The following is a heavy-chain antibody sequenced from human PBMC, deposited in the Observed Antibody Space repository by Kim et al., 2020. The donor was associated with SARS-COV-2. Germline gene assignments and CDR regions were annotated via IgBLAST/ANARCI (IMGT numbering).Heavy chain of an antibody. D-gene: IGHD3-10*01. CDR2: IKSKIGGGTI. V-gene: IGHV3-15*01. CDR3: TTGPGNSGY. CDR1: GLTFTNAW. Sequence: GGALRLSCVASGLTFTNAWMSWVRQAPGKGLEWVGRIKSKIGGGTIDYSATVKGRFIISRDDSKNTAYLQMNSLKIEDIAVYYCTTGPGNSGYWGPGTLVTVSS. J-gene: IGHJ4*02.